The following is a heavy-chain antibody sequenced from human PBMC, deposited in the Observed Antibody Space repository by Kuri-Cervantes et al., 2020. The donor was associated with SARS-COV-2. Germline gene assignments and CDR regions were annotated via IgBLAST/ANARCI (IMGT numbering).Heavy chain of an antibody. CDR1: GGSISSYY. Sequence: SETLSLTCTVSGGSISSYYWSWIRQPPGKGLEWIGYIYYSGSTNYNPSLKSRVTISVDTSKNQFSLKLSSVTAADTAVYYCARGLYYYDSSGPWGQGTRVTSSS. J-gene: IGHJ5*02. CDR2: IYYSGST. D-gene: IGHD3-22*01. CDR3: ARGLYYYDSSGP. V-gene: IGHV4-59*01.